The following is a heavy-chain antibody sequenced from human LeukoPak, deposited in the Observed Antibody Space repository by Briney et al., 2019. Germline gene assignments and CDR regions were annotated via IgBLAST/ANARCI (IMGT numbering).Heavy chain of an antibody. CDR3: ARGSSGSPQFDY. CDR1: GFTFISYW. Sequence: GGSLRLSCAASGFTFISYWMSWVRQAPGKGLEWVANINQDGSETYYVDSVKGRFTISRDNAKNSLYLQMNSLRAEDTAVYYCARGSSGSPQFDYWGQGTLVTVSS. CDR2: INQDGSET. J-gene: IGHJ4*02. D-gene: IGHD6-19*01. V-gene: IGHV3-7*01.